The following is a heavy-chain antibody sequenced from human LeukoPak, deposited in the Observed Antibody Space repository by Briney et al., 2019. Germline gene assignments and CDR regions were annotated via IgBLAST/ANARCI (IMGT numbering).Heavy chain of an antibody. J-gene: IGHJ3*02. CDR1: GGSISSSSYY. Sequence: SETLSLTCTVSGGSISSSSYYWGWIRQPPGKGLEWIGYIYHSGSTYYNPSLKSRVTISVDRSKNQSSLKLSSVTAADTAVYYCAREAERYAFDIWGQGTMVTVSS. CDR3: AREAERYAFDI. D-gene: IGHD1-1*01. CDR2: IYHSGST. V-gene: IGHV4-39*07.